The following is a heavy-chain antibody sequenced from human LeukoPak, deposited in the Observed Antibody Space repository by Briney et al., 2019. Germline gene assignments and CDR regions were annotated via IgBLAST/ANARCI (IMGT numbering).Heavy chain of an antibody. CDR1: DGSITRSSYY. J-gene: IGHJ4*02. CDR3: ARLRVTTGFDY. V-gene: IGHV4-39*01. D-gene: IGHD2-21*02. CDR2: IYYTDIA. Sequence: SETLSLTCTVSDGSITRSSYYWGWIRQTPGDGLDWIGSIYYTDIAYYNPSLQGRVTMSVDTSKNQFSLKLNSVTVADTAVYYCARLRVTTGFDYWDQGIPVTVSS.